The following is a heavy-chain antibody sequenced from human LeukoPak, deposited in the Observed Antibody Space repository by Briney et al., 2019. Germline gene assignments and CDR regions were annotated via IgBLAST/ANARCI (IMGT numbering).Heavy chain of an antibody. D-gene: IGHD4-17*01. V-gene: IGHV3-74*01. CDR1: GITFNIYW. J-gene: IGHJ4*01. CDR3: VNHDYGDSYVG. Sequence: GGSLRLSCEASGITFNIYWMHWVRQAPGKGLVWVSRINPDGTKTDYADSVKGRFTISRDNAKNTLYLQMNSLRPEDAAVYFCVNHDYGDSYVGGGHGTLVTVSS. CDR2: INPDGTKT.